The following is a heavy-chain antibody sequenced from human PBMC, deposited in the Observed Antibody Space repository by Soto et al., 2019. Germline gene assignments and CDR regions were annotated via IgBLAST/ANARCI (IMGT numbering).Heavy chain of an antibody. Sequence: PSEPLSLPCTVSARSVSSGSYYWSWIRQPPGKGLEWIGYIYYSGSTNYHPSLKSRVTISVDTSKNQFSLKLSSVTAADTAVYYCARVHTGITDYWGQGTLVTVSS. J-gene: IGHJ4*02. CDR1: ARSVSSGSYY. V-gene: IGHV4-61*01. CDR2: IYYSGST. CDR3: ARVHTGITDY. D-gene: IGHD1-26*01.